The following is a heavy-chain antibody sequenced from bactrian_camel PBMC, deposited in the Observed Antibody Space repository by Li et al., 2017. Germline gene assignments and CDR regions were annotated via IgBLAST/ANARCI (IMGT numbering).Heavy chain of an antibody. J-gene: IGHJ4*01. CDR1: RYTASAIC. D-gene: IGHD2*01. CDR3: ATGAYCSGGYCSSEYDY. V-gene: IGHV3S54*01. Sequence: HVQLVESGGGSVQSGGSLRLSCAASRYTASAICMGWFRQTPGKEREGVAYMSSDGTIIYVADSVKGRFTISRDNAKNTAYLQMNSLKSEDTALYYCATGAYCSGGYCSSEYDYWGQGTQVTVS. CDR2: MSSDGTII.